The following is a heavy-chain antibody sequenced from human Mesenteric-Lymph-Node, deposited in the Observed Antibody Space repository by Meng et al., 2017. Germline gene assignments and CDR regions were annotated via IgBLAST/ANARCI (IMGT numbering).Heavy chain of an antibody. V-gene: IGHV1-18*01. CDR1: GYTFTSNG. D-gene: IGHD4-11*01. Sequence: HVDLVQSGAEVKEPGASVKVSCKASGYTFTSNGIGWVRQAPGQGLEWMGWISGYNGDTNYAQKFQGRVSMTTDTSTSTAYMELRSLISDDTAVYYCAKDYYSDYVYDYWGQGTLVTVSS. J-gene: IGHJ4*02. CDR3: AKDYYSDYVYDY. CDR2: ISGYNGDT.